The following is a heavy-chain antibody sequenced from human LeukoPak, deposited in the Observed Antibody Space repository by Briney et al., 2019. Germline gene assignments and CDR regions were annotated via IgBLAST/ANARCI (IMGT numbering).Heavy chain of an antibody. CDR3: ATTVAKGSYYYYYMDV. CDR2: IIPIFGTA. V-gene: IGHV1-69*13. CDR1: GYTFTSYG. J-gene: IGHJ6*03. Sequence: SVKVSYKASGYTFTSYGISWVRQAPGQGLEWMGGIIPIFGTANYAQKFQGRVTITADESTSTAYMELSSLRSEDTAVYYCATTVAKGSYYYYYMDVWGKGTTVTISS. D-gene: IGHD4-23*01.